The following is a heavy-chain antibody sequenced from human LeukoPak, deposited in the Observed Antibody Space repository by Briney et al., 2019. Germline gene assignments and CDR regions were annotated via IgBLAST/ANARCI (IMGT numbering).Heavy chain of an antibody. J-gene: IGHJ4*02. CDR3: ARARGSRGGFTVYVGWGSDY. D-gene: IGHD5/OR15-5a*01. V-gene: IGHV3-30*03. CDR1: GFTFSSYV. CDR2: ISDDGGDT. Sequence: GGSLRLSCAASGFTFSSYVMHWVRQAPGKGLEWVATISDDGGDTYYADSVKGRFTIPRDNSKNTMDLQMNSLRADDAAVFYCARARGSRGGFTVYVGWGSDYWSQGALVTVSS.